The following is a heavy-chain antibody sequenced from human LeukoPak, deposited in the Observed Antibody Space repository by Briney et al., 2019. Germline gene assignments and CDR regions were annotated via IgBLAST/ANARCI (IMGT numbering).Heavy chain of an antibody. J-gene: IGHJ4*02. V-gene: IGHV4-39*01. CDR2: IYYSGST. CDR3: ASQVVITVNPYFDY. CDR1: GGSFTIYS. Sequence: SETLSLTCAVYGGSFTIYSWTWIRQPPGKGLEWIGSIYYSGSTYYNPSLKSRVTISVDTSKNQFSLKLSSVTAADTAVYYCASQVVITVNPYFDYWGQGTLVTVSS. D-gene: IGHD3-22*01.